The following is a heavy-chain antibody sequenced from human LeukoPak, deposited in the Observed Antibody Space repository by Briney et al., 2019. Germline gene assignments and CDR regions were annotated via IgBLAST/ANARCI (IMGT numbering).Heavy chain of an antibody. CDR2: ISPNSGGT. V-gene: IGHV1-2*02. CDR3: ARARYSSGWYPFDY. J-gene: IGHJ4*02. Sequence: ASVKLSCKASGYTFTGLYMHWVRQSPGQGLEWMGWISPNSGGTNYAQKFQGRVTMTRDTSISIAYMELSRLTSDDTAVYYCARARYSSGWYPFDYWGQGTLDTVSS. D-gene: IGHD6-19*01. CDR1: GYTFTGLY.